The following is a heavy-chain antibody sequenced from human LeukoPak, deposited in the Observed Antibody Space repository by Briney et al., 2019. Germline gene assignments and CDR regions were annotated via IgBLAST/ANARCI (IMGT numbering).Heavy chain of an antibody. Sequence: ASVKVSRKASGYTFTSYDINWVRQATGQGLEWMGWMDPNSGNTGYAQKFQGRVTTTRNTSISTAYMELSSLRSEDTAVYYCARSRRGSGSRDYYYYYMDVWGKGTTVTVSS. CDR1: GYTFTSYD. CDR2: MDPNSGNT. J-gene: IGHJ6*03. D-gene: IGHD3-10*01. V-gene: IGHV1-8*01. CDR3: ARSRRGSGSRDYYYYYMDV.